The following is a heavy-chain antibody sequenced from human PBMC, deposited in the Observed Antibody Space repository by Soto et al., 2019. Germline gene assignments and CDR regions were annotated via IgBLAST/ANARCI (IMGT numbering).Heavy chain of an antibody. CDR2: IVPMFGTA. J-gene: IGHJ5*02. Sequence: QVQLVQSGAEVKKPGSSVNVSCKTSGGTFGNSAVTWVRQAPGQGLEWMGGIVPMFGTANYAQKFQGRVTLTADESTSTVYMDLSSLIADVTAVYDCGSDCALRYDFLSGRLGGGWFDTWGQGTSVTVS. V-gene: IGHV1-69*12. D-gene: IGHD3-3*01. CDR1: GGTFGNSA. CDR3: GSDCALRYDFLSGRLGGGWFDT.